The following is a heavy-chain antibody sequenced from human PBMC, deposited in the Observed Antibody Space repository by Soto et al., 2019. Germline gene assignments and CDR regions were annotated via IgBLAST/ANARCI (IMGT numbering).Heavy chain of an antibody. D-gene: IGHD3-10*01. CDR3: AREGRGEFLYPPFDY. V-gene: IGHV1-69*06. CDR2: ISAIFGTA. J-gene: IGHJ4*02. Sequence: GASVKVSCKASGCTFSSYAISWVRQAPGQGLEWMGGISAIFGTANYAQKFQGRVTITADKSTSTAYMELSSLRSEDTAVYCCAREGRGEFLYPPFDYWGQGTLVTVSS. CDR1: GCTFSSYA.